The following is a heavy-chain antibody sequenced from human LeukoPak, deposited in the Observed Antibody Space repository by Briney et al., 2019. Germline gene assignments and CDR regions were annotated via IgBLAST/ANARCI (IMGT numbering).Heavy chain of an antibody. J-gene: IGHJ4*02. CDR2: ITASATAM. CDR3: ASSGSYRFDY. Sequence: GGSLRLSCAASGVTFSSYSMNWVRQAPGKGLEWVSHITASATAMFYADSVKARFTISRDNAKNSLYLHMNSLRDEDTAVYYCASSGSYRFDYWGQGTLVTVSS. CDR1: GVTFSSYS. D-gene: IGHD1-26*01. V-gene: IGHV3-48*02.